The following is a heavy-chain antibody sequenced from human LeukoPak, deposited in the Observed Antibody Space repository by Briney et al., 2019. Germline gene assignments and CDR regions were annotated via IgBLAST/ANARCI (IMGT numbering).Heavy chain of an antibody. D-gene: IGHD5-18*01. J-gene: IGHJ2*01. Sequence: GGSLRLSCAASEFTFSTYEMNWVRQAPGKGLEWLSHISGSGKTIYYGVSAKGRFTISRDNAKNSVFLQINSLRADDTAVYYCVRVSRYSNYWSFDLWGRGALVTVSS. CDR2: ISGSGKTI. CDR1: EFTFSTYE. V-gene: IGHV3-48*03. CDR3: VRVSRYSNYWSFDL.